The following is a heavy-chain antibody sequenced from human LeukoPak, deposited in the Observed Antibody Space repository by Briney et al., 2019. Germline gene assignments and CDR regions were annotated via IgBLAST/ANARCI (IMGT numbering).Heavy chain of an antibody. Sequence: TGGSLRLSCAASGFSFGANSMHWARQVPGKGLEWVSYISSDGTTIYYADSVKGRFTISRDNAKNSLYLQMNGLRAEDTAVYYCARGPRGELFDYYFDYWGQGTLVTVSS. CDR3: ARGPRGELFDYYFDY. CDR1: GFSFGANS. V-gene: IGHV3-48*03. CDR2: ISSDGTTI. D-gene: IGHD3-10*01. J-gene: IGHJ4*02.